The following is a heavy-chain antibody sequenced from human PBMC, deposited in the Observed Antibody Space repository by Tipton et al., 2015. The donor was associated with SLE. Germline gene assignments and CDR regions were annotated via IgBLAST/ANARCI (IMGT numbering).Heavy chain of an antibody. CDR1: GDSISSSLFH. D-gene: IGHD2/OR15-2a*01. V-gene: IGHV4-39*07. Sequence: TLSLTCTVSGDSISSSLFHWGWIRQPPGKGLEWIGSVYYSGRTYRNPSLKSRVTVSLDTSKNQFSLNLSSVTAADTAVYYCASLISGSPFDIWGQGTMVTVSS. CDR3: ASLISGSPFDI. J-gene: IGHJ3*02. CDR2: VYYSGRT.